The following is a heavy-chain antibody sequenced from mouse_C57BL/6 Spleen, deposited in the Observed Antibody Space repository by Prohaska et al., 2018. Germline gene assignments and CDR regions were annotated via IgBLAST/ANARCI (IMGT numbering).Heavy chain of an antibody. D-gene: IGHD4-1*01. CDR1: CYTFTSYW. CDR2: IYPSDSET. Sequence: QVQLQQPGAELVRPGSSVKLSCKASCYTFTSYWMDWVKQRPGQGLEWIGNIYPSDSETHYNQKFKDKATLTVDNSSSTAYMQLSSLTSEDSAVYYCASVALTGTGGDYWGQGTTLTVSS. J-gene: IGHJ2*01. CDR3: ASVALTGTGGDY. V-gene: IGHV1-61*01.